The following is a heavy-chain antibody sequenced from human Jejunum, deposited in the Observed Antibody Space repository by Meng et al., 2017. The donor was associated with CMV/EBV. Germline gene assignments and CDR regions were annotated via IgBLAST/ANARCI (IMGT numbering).Heavy chain of an antibody. CDR3: ARGGWGNWNFEH. Sequence: VSGGSLTPPTYSWFWIRLPPGKGLAWIGLVEDGGTTRYKPSLVSRVSISVDTSKNQFSLTLNSVTAADTAIYYCARGGWGNWNFEHWGQGKLVTVSS. D-gene: IGHD3-16*01. CDR2: VEDGGTT. CDR1: GGSLTPPTYS. J-gene: IGHJ4*02. V-gene: IGHV4-61*01.